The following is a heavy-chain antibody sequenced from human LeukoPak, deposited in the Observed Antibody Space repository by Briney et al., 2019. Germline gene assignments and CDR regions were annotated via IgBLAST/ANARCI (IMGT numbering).Heavy chain of an antibody. Sequence: GASVKVSCKASGYTFTSYGISWVRQAPGQGLEWMGWISAYNGNTNYAQKLQGRVTMTTDTSTSTAYMELRSLRSDDTAVYYCARDLSWAGGTHHPVDYWGQGTLVTVSS. CDR1: GYTFTSYG. J-gene: IGHJ4*02. CDR2: ISAYNGNT. V-gene: IGHV1-18*01. CDR3: ARDLSWAGGTHHPVDY. D-gene: IGHD1-14*01.